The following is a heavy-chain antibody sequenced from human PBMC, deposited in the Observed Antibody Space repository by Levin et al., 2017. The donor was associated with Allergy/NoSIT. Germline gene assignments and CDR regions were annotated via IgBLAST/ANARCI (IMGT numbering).Heavy chain of an antibody. CDR2: IHYGGST. D-gene: IGHD3-16*01. Sequence: KTSETLSLTCTFSGGSISRYYWSWIRQPPGRGLDWIGYIHYGGSTNSNPSLKSRVAISVDTSKNQFSLKLSSVTAADTAVYYCAVAPLGDSPTFDYWGQGILVTVSS. V-gene: IGHV4-59*01. CDR1: GGSISRYY. CDR3: AVAPLGDSPTFDY. J-gene: IGHJ4*02.